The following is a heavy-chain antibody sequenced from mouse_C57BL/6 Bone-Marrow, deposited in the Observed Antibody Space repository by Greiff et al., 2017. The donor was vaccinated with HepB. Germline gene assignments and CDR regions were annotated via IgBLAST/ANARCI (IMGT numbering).Heavy chain of an antibody. CDR1: GFSLSTFGMG. D-gene: IGHD1-1*01. CDR2: IWWDDDK. Sequence: QVQLKESGPGILQPSQTLSLTCSFSGFSLSTFGMGVGWIRQPSGKGLEWLAHIWWDDDKYYNPALKSRLTISKDTSKNQVFLKIANVDTADTATYYCARTQIYYYGSSFAYWGQGTLVTVSA. CDR3: ARTQIYYYGSSFAY. J-gene: IGHJ3*01. V-gene: IGHV8-8*01.